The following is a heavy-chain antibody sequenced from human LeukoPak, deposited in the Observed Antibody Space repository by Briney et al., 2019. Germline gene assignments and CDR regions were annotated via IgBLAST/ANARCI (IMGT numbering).Heavy chain of an antibody. V-gene: IGHV3-11*01. CDR1: SFTFSDYY. CDR2: ISSSGDIT. J-gene: IGHJ4*02. Sequence: PGGSLRPSCAASSFTFSDYYMSWIRQAPGKGLEWISYISSSGDITYYTDSVKGRFTISRDNARNSLYLQMSSLRAEDTAVYYCARDDMILGAANWGQGTLVTVSS. CDR3: ARDDMILGAAN. D-gene: IGHD1-26*01.